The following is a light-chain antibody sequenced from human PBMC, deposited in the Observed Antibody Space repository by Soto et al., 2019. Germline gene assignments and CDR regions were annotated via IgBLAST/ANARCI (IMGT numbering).Light chain of an antibody. V-gene: IGKV3-20*01. CDR3: QQYGYPSWT. CDR1: QSVDSKD. J-gene: IGKJ1*01. Sequence: EIVLTQSPGTLSLSPGERATLSCRASQSVDSKDLAWYQQQPGQAPRILIFAASSRATGIPDRFSGSGSGTDFTLTISRLEPGDFAVYYCQQYGYPSWTFGQGTNVEIK. CDR2: AAS.